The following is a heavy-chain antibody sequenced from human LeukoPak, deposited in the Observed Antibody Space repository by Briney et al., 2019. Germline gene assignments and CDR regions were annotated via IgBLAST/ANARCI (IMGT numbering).Heavy chain of an antibody. CDR3: AKDPTMIVVVIPDY. J-gene: IGHJ4*02. CDR1: GFTFGDYA. Sequence: GGSLRLSCAASGFTFGDYAMHWVRQAPGKGLEWVSAISGSGGSTYYADSVRGRFTISRDNSKNTLYPQMNSLRAEDTAVYYCAKDPTMIVVVIPDYWGQGTLVTVSS. V-gene: IGHV3-23*01. D-gene: IGHD3-22*01. CDR2: ISGSGGST.